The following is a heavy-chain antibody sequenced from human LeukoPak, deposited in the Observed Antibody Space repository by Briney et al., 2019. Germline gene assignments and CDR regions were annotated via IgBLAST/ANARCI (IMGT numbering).Heavy chain of an antibody. V-gene: IGHV3-30*14. CDR1: GFTFSNYA. J-gene: IGHJ4*02. D-gene: IGHD6-13*01. CDR2: TSHNEYNK. CDR3: ANSQRSSWNYYFDH. Sequence: PGRSLRLSCAASGFTFSNYAMHWVRQAPGKGLEWVAATSHNEYNKYYADSVNGRFTISRDNSKNTLYLQMNSLRAEDTAVYFCANSQRSSWNYYFDHWGQGTLVTVSS.